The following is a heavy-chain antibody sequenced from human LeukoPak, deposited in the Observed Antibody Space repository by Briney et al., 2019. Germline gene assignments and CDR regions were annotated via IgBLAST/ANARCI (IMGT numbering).Heavy chain of an antibody. CDR2: IYYSGNT. Sequence: PSETLSLTCTVSGGSISSRTSHWVWIRQPPGTGLEWIGTIYYSGNTYYGPSLKSRVNISIDTSKRQFSLNLISVTAADTAVYYCARGLEGLVRGIIIQAWLDLWGQGTLVTVSS. CDR3: ARGLEGLVRGIIIQAWLDL. CDR1: GGSISSRTSH. J-gene: IGHJ5*02. V-gene: IGHV4-39*01. D-gene: IGHD3-10*01.